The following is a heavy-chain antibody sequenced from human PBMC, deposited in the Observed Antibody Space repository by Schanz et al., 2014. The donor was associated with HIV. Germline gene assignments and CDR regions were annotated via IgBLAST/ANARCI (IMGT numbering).Heavy chain of an antibody. CDR3: ASGRRSGIGWRMDV. CDR1: GETFSNYV. V-gene: IGHV1-69*01. CDR2: TIPISGTA. J-gene: IGHJ6*02. Sequence: QVQLVQSGAEVKKPGSSVRVSCKASGETFSNYVISWVRQAPGQGLEWMGGTIPISGTANYAQKFQGRVSMTADQSTSTAYMEVSSLRSDDTAVYYCASGRRSGIGWRMDVWGQGTTVSVSS. D-gene: IGHD6-19*01.